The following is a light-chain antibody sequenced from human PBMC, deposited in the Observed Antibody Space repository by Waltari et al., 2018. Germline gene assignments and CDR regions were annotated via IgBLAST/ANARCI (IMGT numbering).Light chain of an antibody. CDR1: RLVKSDGNTE. CDR2: KVS. V-gene: IGKV2-30*01. Sequence: RLVKSDGNTELKWVHKRAGQSPRGIIYKVSNRDAGVPDRVSGSGSGTDFTLKISRVEAEDVGVYFCMQATHWPALTFGGGTKVEIK. CDR3: MQATHWPALT. J-gene: IGKJ4*01.